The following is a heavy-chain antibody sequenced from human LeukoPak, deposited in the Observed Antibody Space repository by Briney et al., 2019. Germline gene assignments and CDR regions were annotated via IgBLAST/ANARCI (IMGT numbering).Heavy chain of an antibody. J-gene: IGHJ4*02. CDR2: INPNSGDT. CDR1: GYRFTDSF. Sequence: ASVKVSCKASGYRFTDSFTHWVRQALGPGLERMGWINPNSGDTDYAQKFQGRVTLTRDASIGTAYMELTRLRSDDTAVYYCATPTERLLPDYWGQGTLVTVSS. CDR3: ATPTERLLPDY. D-gene: IGHD2-15*01. V-gene: IGHV1-2*02.